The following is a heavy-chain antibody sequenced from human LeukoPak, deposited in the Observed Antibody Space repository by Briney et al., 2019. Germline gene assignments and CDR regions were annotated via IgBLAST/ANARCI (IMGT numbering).Heavy chain of an antibody. V-gene: IGHV3-7*01. CDR1: GFSLSGYW. CDR3: ARGVAGDYIRSKYYFFYMDV. CDR2: IIQDGSDK. Sequence: PGGSLRLSCEVSGFSLSGYWMSWVRQTPGKGLEWVANIIQDGSDKYYVDSVKGRFTISRDNAKNSLYLQMNSLKAEDTAVYYCARGVAGDYIRSKYYFFYMDVWGKGTTVTVSS. J-gene: IGHJ6*03. D-gene: IGHD6-19*01.